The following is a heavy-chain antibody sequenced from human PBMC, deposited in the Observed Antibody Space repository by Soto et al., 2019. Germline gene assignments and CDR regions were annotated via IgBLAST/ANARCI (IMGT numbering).Heavy chain of an antibody. J-gene: IGHJ4*02. Sequence: DVQLLESGGGLVQPEGSLRLSCAASGFTFSSYAMSWVRQGPGKGLEWVAVVSIGGSTHYADSVRGRFTISRDNTKNTLLLEMNSLRAEDTVVYFCAKRRGAGGHFDYWGQRALVTVSS. CDR2: VSIGGST. V-gene: IGHV3-23*01. D-gene: IGHD2-15*01. CDR3: AKRRGAGGHFDY. CDR1: GFTFSSYA.